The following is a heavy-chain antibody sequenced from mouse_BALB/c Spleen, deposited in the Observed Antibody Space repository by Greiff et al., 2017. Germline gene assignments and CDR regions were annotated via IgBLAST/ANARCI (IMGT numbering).Heavy chain of an antibody. J-gene: IGHJ4*01. V-gene: IGHV1-87*01. CDR3: ASQGGRPYYAMDY. CDR2: IYPGDGDT. CDR1: GYTFTSYW. Sequence: QVQLQQSGAELARPGASVKLSCKASGYTFTSYWMQWVKQRPGQGLEWIGAIYPGDGDTRYTQKFKGKATLTADKSSSTAYMQLSSLASEDSAVYYCASQGGRPYYAMDYWGQGTSVTVSS.